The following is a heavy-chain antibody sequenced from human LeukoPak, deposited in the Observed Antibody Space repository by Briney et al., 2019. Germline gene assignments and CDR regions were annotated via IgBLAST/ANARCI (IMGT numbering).Heavy chain of an antibody. V-gene: IGHV4-34*01. CDR1: GGSFSGYY. Sequence: SETLSLTCAVYGGSFSGYYWSWIRQPPGKGLEWIGEINHSGSTNYNPSLKSRVTISVDTSKNQFSLKLSSVTAADTAVYYCARLSGSEDYWGQGTLVTVSS. D-gene: IGHD1-26*01. J-gene: IGHJ4*02. CDR3: ARLSGSEDY. CDR2: INHSGST.